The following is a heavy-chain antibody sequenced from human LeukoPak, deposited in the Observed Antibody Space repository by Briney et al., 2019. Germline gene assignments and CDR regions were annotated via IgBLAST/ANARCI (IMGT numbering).Heavy chain of an antibody. Sequence: GASVKVSCKASGYTFTSYGISWVRQAPGQGLEWMGWISAYNGNTNYAQKLQGRVTMTTDTSTSTAYMELRSLRSDDTAVYYCARSVDTAMVGWFDPWGQGTLVTVSS. CDR2: ISAYNGNT. V-gene: IGHV1-18*01. D-gene: IGHD5-18*01. J-gene: IGHJ5*02. CDR1: GYTFTSYG. CDR3: ARSVDTAMVGWFDP.